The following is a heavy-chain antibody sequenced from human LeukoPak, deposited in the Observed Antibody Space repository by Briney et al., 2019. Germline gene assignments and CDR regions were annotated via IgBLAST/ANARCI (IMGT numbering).Heavy chain of an antibody. CDR2: INPNSGGT. CDR3: ARPPRYCSGSSCFLTY. D-gene: IGHD2-2*01. V-gene: IGHV1-2*02. Sequence: ASVKVSCKASGYTFTDYNMHWVRQAPGQGLEWMGWINPNSGGTNYAEKFRGRVTMTRDTSISTTYMELSGLRSDDTAVYYCARPPRYCSGSSCFLTYWGQGTLVTVSS. J-gene: IGHJ4*02. CDR1: GYTFTDYN.